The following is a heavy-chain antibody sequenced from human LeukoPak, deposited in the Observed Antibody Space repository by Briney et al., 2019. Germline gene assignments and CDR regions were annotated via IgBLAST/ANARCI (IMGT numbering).Heavy chain of an antibody. V-gene: IGHV3-23*01. CDR2: ISRGGDAT. D-gene: IGHD3-3*01. Sequence: QPGGSLRLSCAASGFTFSNYAMYWVRQAPGKGPEWVSAISRGGDATYYADSVKGRFTISRDNSKNTLYLQMNSLTAEDTAIYYCARSGICDYWGQGTLVTVSS. J-gene: IGHJ4*02. CDR3: ARSGICDY. CDR1: GFTFSNYA.